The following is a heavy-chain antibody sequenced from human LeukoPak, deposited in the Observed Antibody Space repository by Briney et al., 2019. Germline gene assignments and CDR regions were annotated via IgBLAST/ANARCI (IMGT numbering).Heavy chain of an antibody. V-gene: IGHV3-23*01. Sequence: PGGSLRLSCAASGFTFTYFAFSWVRQAPGKGLEWVSGINDNGSTRFYAASVKGRFTSSRDNPKNTLYLQMNSLRAEDTAVYYCAITPGYSYGTFDYWGQGTLVTVSS. CDR1: GFTFTYFA. J-gene: IGHJ4*02. CDR3: AITPGYSYGTFDY. CDR2: INDNGSTR. D-gene: IGHD5-18*01.